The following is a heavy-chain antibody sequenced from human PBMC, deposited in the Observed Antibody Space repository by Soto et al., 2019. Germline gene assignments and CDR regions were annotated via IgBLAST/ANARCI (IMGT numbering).Heavy chain of an antibody. Sequence: GGSLRLSCAASGFTFSSYAMSWVRQAPGKGLEWVSAISGSGGSTYYADSVKGRFTISRDNSKNTLYLQMNSLRAEDTAVYYCAKGLKQQLVPGAQYFDYWGQGTLVTVSS. D-gene: IGHD6-13*01. J-gene: IGHJ4*02. CDR3: AKGLKQQLVPGAQYFDY. CDR1: GFTFSSYA. CDR2: ISGSGGST. V-gene: IGHV3-23*01.